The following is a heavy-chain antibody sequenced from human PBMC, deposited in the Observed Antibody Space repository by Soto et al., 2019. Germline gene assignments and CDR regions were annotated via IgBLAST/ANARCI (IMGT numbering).Heavy chain of an antibody. CDR2: IIPIFGTA. J-gene: IGHJ4*02. Sequence: QVQLVQSGAEVKKPGSSVKVSCKASGGTFSSYAISWVRQAPGQGLEWMGGIIPIFGTANYAQKFQGRGTITADESTSTGYMELSRLRSEATDVYYCARSVWVYDSSGYYYPAVDYWGQGTMVTVSS. D-gene: IGHD3-22*01. V-gene: IGHV1-69*12. CDR1: GGTFSSYA. CDR3: ARSVWVYDSSGYYYPAVDY.